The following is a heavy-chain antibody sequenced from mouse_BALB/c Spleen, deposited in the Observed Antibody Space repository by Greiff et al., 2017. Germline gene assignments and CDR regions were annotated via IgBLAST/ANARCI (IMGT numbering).Heavy chain of an antibody. J-gene: IGHJ4*01. V-gene: IGHV1-14*01. Sequence: EVQLQQSGPELVKPGASVKMSCKASGYTFTSYVMHWVKQKPGQGLEWIGYINPYNDGTKYNEKFKGKATLTSDKSSSTAYMELSSLTSEDSAVYYCASHYPFYAMDYWGQGTSVTVSS. CDR1: GYTFTSYV. CDR3: ASHYPFYAMDY. CDR2: INPYNDGT. D-gene: IGHD1-1*02.